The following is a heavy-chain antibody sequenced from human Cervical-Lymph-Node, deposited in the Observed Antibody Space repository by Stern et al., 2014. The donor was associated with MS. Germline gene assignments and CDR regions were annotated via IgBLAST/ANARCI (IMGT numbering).Heavy chain of an antibody. CDR1: GFTFTRFW. J-gene: IGHJ4*02. CDR2: INEDGSIT. CDR3: ARDVAGRSSY. Sequence: EVQLVESGGGLVQPGGSLTLSCAASGFTFTRFWLHWVRQVPVKGLVWVSRINEDGSITNYADSVKGRFTISRDNAKNTLYLQMSSLRAEDTAVYYCARDVAGRSSYWGQGTLVTVSS. D-gene: IGHD6-6*01. V-gene: IGHV3-74*01.